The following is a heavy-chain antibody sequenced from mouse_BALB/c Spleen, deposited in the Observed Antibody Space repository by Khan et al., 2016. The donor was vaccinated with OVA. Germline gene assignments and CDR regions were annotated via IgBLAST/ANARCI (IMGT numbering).Heavy chain of an antibody. Sequence: QVQLKESVPGLVAPSQSLSISCTVSGFSLTRYNVHWVRQPPGKGLEWLGMIWGGGGTDYNSALKSRLSISKDYSKSQVFLKMNSLQTEDTAMYYCARAYYRYDGYYAMDYWGQGTSVTVSS. CDR1: GFSLTRYN. V-gene: IGHV2-6-4*01. D-gene: IGHD2-14*01. CDR2: IWGGGGT. CDR3: ARAYYRYDGYYAMDY. J-gene: IGHJ4*01.